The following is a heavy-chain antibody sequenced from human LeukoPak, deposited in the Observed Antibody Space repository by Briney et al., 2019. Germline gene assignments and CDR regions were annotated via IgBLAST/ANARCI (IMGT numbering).Heavy chain of an antibody. V-gene: IGHV1-69*13. CDR2: IIPIFGTA. Sequence: SVKVSCKASGGSFSNFAINWVRQAPGQGLEWMGNIIPIFGTANYARKFQGRVTITADESTSTAYMDVSSLRSEDTAVYYCVRGGLEMATLSTFDYWGQGTLVTVSS. CDR1: GGSFSNFA. J-gene: IGHJ4*02. D-gene: IGHD5-24*01. CDR3: VRGGLEMATLSTFDY.